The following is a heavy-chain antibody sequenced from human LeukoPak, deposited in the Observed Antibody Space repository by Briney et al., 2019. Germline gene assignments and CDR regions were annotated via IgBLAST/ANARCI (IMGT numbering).Heavy chain of an antibody. D-gene: IGHD3-10*01. CDR3: ANTFDRFGELFGFDY. CDR2: IKSKTDGGTT. Sequence: PGGSLRLSCAASGFTFSNAWMSWVRQAPGKGLEWVGRIKSKTDGGTTDYAAPVKGRFTISRDDSKNTLYLQMNSLRAEDTAVYYCANTFDRFGELFGFDYWGQGTLVTVSS. V-gene: IGHV3-15*01. J-gene: IGHJ4*02. CDR1: GFTFSNAW.